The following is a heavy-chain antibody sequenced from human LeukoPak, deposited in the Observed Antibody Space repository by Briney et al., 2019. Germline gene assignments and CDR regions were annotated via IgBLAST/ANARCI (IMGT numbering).Heavy chain of an antibody. V-gene: IGHV4-39*01. CDR2: IYYSGST. CDR1: GASINTNNCY. Sequence: SETLSLTCTVSGASINTNNCYWGWIRQPPGKGLEWIGSIYYSGSTYYNPSLKSRVTISIDTSKTQFSLTLSSVTATDTAVYYCARSLRFLEWLLSPGCWFDPWGQGTLVTVSS. CDR3: ARSLRFLEWLLSPGCWFDP. D-gene: IGHD3-3*01. J-gene: IGHJ5*02.